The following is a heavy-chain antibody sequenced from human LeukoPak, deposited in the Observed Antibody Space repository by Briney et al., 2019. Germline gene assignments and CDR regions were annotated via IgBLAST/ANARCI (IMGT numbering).Heavy chain of an antibody. CDR2: ISANNGKT. V-gene: IGHV1-18*01. CDR3: ARAGTTLLLDY. J-gene: IGHJ4*02. CDR1: AYTFTSYG. D-gene: IGHD4-11*01. Sequence: AAVTLSRNSSAYTFTSYGIILVRQAPGPGLQWMGWISANNGKTNYAQNLEGGVIMTTNTSTNTVYLELRSLTSDDTAVYYCARAGTTLLLDYWGQGTLVTVSS.